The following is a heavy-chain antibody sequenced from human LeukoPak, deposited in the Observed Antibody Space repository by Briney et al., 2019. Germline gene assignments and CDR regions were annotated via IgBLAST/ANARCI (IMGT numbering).Heavy chain of an antibody. D-gene: IGHD2-2*01. J-gene: IGHJ6*04. Sequence: SETLSLTCTVSGASIGSGTYYWSWIRQPAGKGLEWIGRIYVTGTTHYNPSLKSRVTMSLDTSKNQFSLKLSSVTAADTAVFYCARREWGYAVSVWGKGTTVIVSS. CDR3: ARREWGYAVSV. CDR1: GASIGSGTYY. CDR2: IYVTGTT. V-gene: IGHV4-61*02.